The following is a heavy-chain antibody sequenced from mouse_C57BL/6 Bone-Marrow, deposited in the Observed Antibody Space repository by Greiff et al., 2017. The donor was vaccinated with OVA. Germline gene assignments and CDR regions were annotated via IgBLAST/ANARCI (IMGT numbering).Heavy chain of an antibody. V-gene: IGHV1-63*01. CDR3: ARGADYDGKGFAY. D-gene: IGHD2-4*01. J-gene: IGHJ3*01. Sequence: QVQLKESGAELVRPGTSVKMSCKASGYTFTNYWIGWAKQRPGHGLEWIGDIYPGGGYTNYNEKFKGKATLTADKSSSTAYMQFSSLTSEDSAIYYGARGADYDGKGFAYWGKGTLVTVSA. CDR2: IYPGGGYT. CDR1: GYTFTNYW.